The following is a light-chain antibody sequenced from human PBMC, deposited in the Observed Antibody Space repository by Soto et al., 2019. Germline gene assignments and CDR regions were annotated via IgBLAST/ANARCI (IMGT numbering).Light chain of an antibody. CDR2: QAS. V-gene: IGKV1-5*03. Sequence: DIQMTQSPSTLSVSVGDRVTITCRASQSISNWLARYQRKPGKAPKLLIYQASSLESGVPSRFSGSGSGTEFTLTISSLQPDDFATYYCQQYNSYWGYTFGQGTKLEIK. CDR3: QQYNSYWGYT. CDR1: QSISNW. J-gene: IGKJ2*01.